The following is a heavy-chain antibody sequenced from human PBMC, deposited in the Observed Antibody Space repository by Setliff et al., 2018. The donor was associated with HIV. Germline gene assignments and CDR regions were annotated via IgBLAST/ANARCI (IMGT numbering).Heavy chain of an antibody. CDR3: AGLRPVVVY. J-gene: IGHJ4*02. Sequence: SETLSLTCTVSGDSINNYYWTWIRQPPGKGLEWIGYIYHSGGTKYNPSLESRVTISVDTSKKHFSLNLSSVTAADTAVYYCAGLRPVVVYWGQGTLVTVSS. V-gene: IGHV4-59*01. CDR2: IYHSGGT. CDR1: GDSINNYY. D-gene: IGHD2-15*01.